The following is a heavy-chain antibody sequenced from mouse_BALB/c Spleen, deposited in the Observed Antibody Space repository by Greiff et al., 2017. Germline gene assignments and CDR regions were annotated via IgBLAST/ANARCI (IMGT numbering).Heavy chain of an antibody. J-gene: IGHJ3*01. Sequence: DVMLVESGGGLVQPGGSRKLSCAASGFTFSSFGMHWVRQAPEKGLEWVAYISSGSSTIYYADTVKGRFTISRDNPKNTLFLQMTSLRSEDTAMYYCARDWDVTWFAYWGQGTLVTVSA. CDR1: GFTFSSFG. CDR3: ARDWDVTWFAY. V-gene: IGHV5-17*02. D-gene: IGHD4-1*01. CDR2: ISSGSSTI.